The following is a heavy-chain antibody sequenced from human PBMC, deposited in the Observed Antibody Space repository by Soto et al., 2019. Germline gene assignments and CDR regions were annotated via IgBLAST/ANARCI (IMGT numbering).Heavy chain of an antibody. Sequence: GASVKVSCKASGYTFTSYDINWVRQATGQGLEWMGWMNPNSGNTGYAQKYQGRVTMTRNTSISTAYMELSSLRSEDTAVYYCARGRRRGYSGYDQDFYYYGMDVWGQGTTVTVSS. CDR1: GYTFTSYD. D-gene: IGHD5-12*01. CDR3: ARGRRRGYSGYDQDFYYYGMDV. J-gene: IGHJ6*02. V-gene: IGHV1-8*01. CDR2: MNPNSGNT.